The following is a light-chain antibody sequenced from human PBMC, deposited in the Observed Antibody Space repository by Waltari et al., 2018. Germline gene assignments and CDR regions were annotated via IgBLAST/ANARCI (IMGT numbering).Light chain of an antibody. Sequence: QSALTQPPSVSGSPGQSVTIHCTGSRSNVGAYKYVSWFQQHPGQAPKNQIFDVIRRPSGVPYRFSGSKSGNTASLTISGLQADDEADYYCCSYAGTNTWVFGGGTKLTVL. J-gene: IGLJ2*01. V-gene: IGLV2-11*01. CDR2: DVI. CDR3: CSYAGTNTWV. CDR1: RSNVGAYKY.